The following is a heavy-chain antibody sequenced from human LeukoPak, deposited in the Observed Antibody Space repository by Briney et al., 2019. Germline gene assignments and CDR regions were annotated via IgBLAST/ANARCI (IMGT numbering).Heavy chain of an antibody. CDR1: GFTFTSSA. J-gene: IGHJ3*02. Sequence: SVKVSCKASGFTFTSSAVQWVRQARGQRLEWIGWIVVGSGNTNYAQKFQERVTITRDMSTSTAYMELSSLRSEDTAVYYCAADPQSARWAFDIWGQGTMVTVSS. V-gene: IGHV1-58*01. CDR2: IVVGSGNT. D-gene: IGHD4-23*01. CDR3: AADPQSARWAFDI.